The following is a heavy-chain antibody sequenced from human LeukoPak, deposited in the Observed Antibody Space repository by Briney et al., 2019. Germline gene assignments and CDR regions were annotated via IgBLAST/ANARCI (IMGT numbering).Heavy chain of an antibody. CDR1: GLTFSSHW. V-gene: IGHV3-74*01. CDR3: ARGTNTVTRQGRIDY. D-gene: IGHD4-17*01. J-gene: IGHJ4*02. Sequence: GGSLRLSCAASGLTFSSHWMHWVRQAPGKGLVWVSRITNDGSSTTYADSVKGRFTISRDNAKNTLYLQMNSLRAEDTAVYYCARGTNTVTRQGRIDYWGQGTLVTVSS. CDR2: ITNDGSST.